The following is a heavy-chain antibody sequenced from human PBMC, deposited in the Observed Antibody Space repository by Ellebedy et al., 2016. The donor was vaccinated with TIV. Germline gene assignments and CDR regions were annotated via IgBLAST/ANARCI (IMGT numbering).Heavy chain of an antibody. CDR3: ARDAAGRWDY. Sequence: MPSETLSLTCSVSGSSISSGYYWGWLRQPPGRGLGWIGSIYHSGSTYYSPSLKSRVTISVDTSKNQLSLRLSSVTAADTAVYYCARDAAGRWDYWGPGTLVTVSS. CDR2: IYHSGST. J-gene: IGHJ4*02. D-gene: IGHD4-23*01. V-gene: IGHV4-38-2*02. CDR1: GSSISSGYY.